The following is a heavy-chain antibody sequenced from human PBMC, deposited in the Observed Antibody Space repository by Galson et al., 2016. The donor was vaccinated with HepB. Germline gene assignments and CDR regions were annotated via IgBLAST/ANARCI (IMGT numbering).Heavy chain of an antibody. CDR3: TRDPILKTFWYFDL. CDR1: GFTFSTYN. Sequence: SLRLSCAASGFTFSTYNMTWFRQAPGKGLEWVGFIRSKAYGGTTEYAASVKGRFTISRDDSKSIAYLQMNSLKTEDTAVCHCTRDPILKTFWYFDLWGRGTLATVSS. CDR2: IRSKAYGGTT. V-gene: IGHV3-49*03. J-gene: IGHJ2*01.